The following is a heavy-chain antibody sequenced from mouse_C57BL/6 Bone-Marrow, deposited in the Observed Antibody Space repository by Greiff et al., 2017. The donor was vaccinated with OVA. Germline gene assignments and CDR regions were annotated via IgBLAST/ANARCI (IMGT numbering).Heavy chain of an antibody. V-gene: IGHV1-55*01. J-gene: IGHJ2*01. D-gene: IGHD1-1*01. Sequence: QVQLQQPGAELVKPGASVKMSCKASGYTFTSYWITWVKQRPGQGLEWIGDIYPGSGSTNYNEKFKSKATLTVDTSSSTAYMQPSSLTSEDSAVYYCARSPLYYGSSYYFDYWGQGTTLTVSS. CDR1: GYTFTSYW. CDR2: IYPGSGST. CDR3: ARSPLYYGSSYYFDY.